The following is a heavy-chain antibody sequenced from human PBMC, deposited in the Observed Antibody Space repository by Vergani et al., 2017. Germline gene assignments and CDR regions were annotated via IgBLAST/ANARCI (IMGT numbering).Heavy chain of an antibody. CDR3: ARVNTETNGHLYYYYYMDV. J-gene: IGHJ6*03. CDR2: IDHTGRP. V-gene: IGHV4-34*01. Sequence: QVQLQQWGGGLFKPLETLSLTCVVNGGFFPSYHWTWIRQSPGEGLEWVGDIDHTGRPDYKPSLKSQLTMSVDKSRNQFSLTLNSVTAPDTAIYFCARVNTETNGHLYYYYYMDVWGQGTAVTVS. CDR1: GGFFPSYH. D-gene: IGHD4-11*01.